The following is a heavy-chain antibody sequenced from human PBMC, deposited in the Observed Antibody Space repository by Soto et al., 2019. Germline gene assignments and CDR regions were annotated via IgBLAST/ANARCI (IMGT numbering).Heavy chain of an antibody. CDR2: ISSSSSYI. Sequence: GGSLRLSCAASGFTFSSYSMNWVRQAPGKGLDWVSSISSSSSYIYYADSVKGRFTISRDNAKNSLYLQMNSLRAEDTAVYYCASDRVVAAYHDAFDIWGQGTMGTVSS. D-gene: IGHD2-15*01. CDR1: GFTFSSYS. CDR3: ASDRVVAAYHDAFDI. V-gene: IGHV3-21*01. J-gene: IGHJ3*02.